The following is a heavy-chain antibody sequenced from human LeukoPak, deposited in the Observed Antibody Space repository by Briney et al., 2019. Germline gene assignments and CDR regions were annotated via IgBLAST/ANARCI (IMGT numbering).Heavy chain of an antibody. V-gene: IGHV1-46*01. D-gene: IGHD7-27*01. J-gene: IGHJ4*02. CDR1: GYTFTSYY. CDR3: ARDPGDNWGPTYYFDY. Sequence: GASVKVSRKASGYTFTSYYMHWVRQAPGQGLEWMGIINPSGGSTSYAQKFQGRVTMTRDTSTSTVYMELSSLRSEDTAVYYCARDPGDNWGPTYYFDYWGQGTLVTVSS. CDR2: INPSGGST.